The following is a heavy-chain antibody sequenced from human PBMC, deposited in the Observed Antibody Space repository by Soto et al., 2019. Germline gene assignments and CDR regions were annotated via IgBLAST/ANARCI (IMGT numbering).Heavy chain of an antibody. V-gene: IGHV4-4*07. CDR1: GGSISGFY. Sequence: SETLSLTCTVSGGSISGFYWSWIRKSAGKGLEWIGRIYATGTTDYNPSLKSRVMMSVDTSKKQFSLKLRSVTAADTAVYYCVRDGTKTLRDWFDPWGQGISVTVSS. J-gene: IGHJ5*02. CDR3: VRDGTKTLRDWFDP. D-gene: IGHD1-1*01. CDR2: IYATGTT.